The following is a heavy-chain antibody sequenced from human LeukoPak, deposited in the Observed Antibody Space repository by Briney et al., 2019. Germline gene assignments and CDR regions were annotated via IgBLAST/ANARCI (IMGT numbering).Heavy chain of an antibody. D-gene: IGHD2-2*01. CDR3: ARTYCSSTNCYANYYYYYMDV. CDR2: INPNSGGT. J-gene: IGHJ6*03. Sequence: ASVKVSCKASGYTFTGYYMHWVRQAPGQGLEWMGWINPNSGGTNYAQKFQGRVTMTRDTSISTAYMELSRLRSDDTAVYYCARTYCSSTNCYANYYYYYMDVWRKGTTVTVSS. V-gene: IGHV1-2*02. CDR1: GYTFTGYY.